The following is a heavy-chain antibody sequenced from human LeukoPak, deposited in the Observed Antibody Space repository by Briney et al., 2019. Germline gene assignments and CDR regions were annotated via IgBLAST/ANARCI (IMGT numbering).Heavy chain of an antibody. CDR3: ARGVFGELLYLGY. J-gene: IGHJ4*02. Sequence: PSETLSLTFTVSGGFISSTSFYWAWIRQPPGKGLEWIGYIYYSGSTNYNPSLKSRVTISVDTSKDQFSLKLSSVTAADTAVYYCARGVFGELLYLGYWGQGTLVTVSS. CDR1: GGFISSTSFY. D-gene: IGHD3-10*02. CDR2: IYYSGST. V-gene: IGHV4-61*05.